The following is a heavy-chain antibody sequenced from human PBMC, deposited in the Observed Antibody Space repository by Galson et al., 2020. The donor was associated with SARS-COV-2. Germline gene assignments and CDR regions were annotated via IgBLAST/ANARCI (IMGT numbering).Heavy chain of an antibody. D-gene: IGHD1-1*01. V-gene: IGHV1-18*01. J-gene: IGHJ6*02. CDR1: GYTFTSYG. Sequence: ASVKVSCKASGYTFTSYGISWVRQAPGQGLEWMGWIRAYNGNTNYAQKLQGRVTMTTDTSTSTAYMELRSLKSDDTAVYYCAREGWNDVVYYYGMDVWGQGTTVTVSS. CDR3: AREGWNDVVYYYGMDV. CDR2: IRAYNGNT.